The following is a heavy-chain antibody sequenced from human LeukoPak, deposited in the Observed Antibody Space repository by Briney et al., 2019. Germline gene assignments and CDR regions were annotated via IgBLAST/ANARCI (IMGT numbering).Heavy chain of an antibody. J-gene: IGHJ5*02. Sequence: ASVKVSCKASGYTFTSYYMHWMRQAPGQGLEWMGIINPSGGSTSYAQKFQGRVTMTRDTSTSTVYMELSSLRSEDTAVYYCARVGYSSSWYHSFDPWGQGTLVTVSS. CDR2: INPSGGST. V-gene: IGHV1-46*01. D-gene: IGHD6-13*01. CDR1: GYTFTSYY. CDR3: ARVGYSSSWYHSFDP.